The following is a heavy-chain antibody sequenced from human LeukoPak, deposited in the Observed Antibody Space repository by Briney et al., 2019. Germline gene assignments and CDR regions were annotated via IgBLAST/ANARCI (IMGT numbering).Heavy chain of an antibody. J-gene: IGHJ3*02. D-gene: IGHD2-21*02. CDR3: ARTKVTTRTRDALDI. V-gene: IGHV4-38-2*01. Sequence: TPSETLSLTCVVSGYSIRSGYYWGWIRQPPGKGLEWIGSIYYSGSTYYNPSLKSRVTISVDTSKNQWSLNLSSVTAADTAVYYCARTKVTTRTRDALDIWGQGTMVTVSS. CDR2: IYYSGST. CDR1: GYSIRSGYY.